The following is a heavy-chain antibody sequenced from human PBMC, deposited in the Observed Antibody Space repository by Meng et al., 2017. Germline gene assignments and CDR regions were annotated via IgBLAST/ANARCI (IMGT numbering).Heavy chain of an antibody. J-gene: IGHJ4*02. CDR1: GFTFSSYA. CDR3: AHIDY. CDR2: ISYAGSNK. V-gene: IGHV3-30*01. Sequence: QGQLVESGGGVVQPGRALTLSCAASGFTFSSYAMHWVRQAPGKGLEWVAVISYAGSNKYYADSVKGRFTISRDNSKNTLYLQMNSLRAEDTAVYYCAHIDYWGQGTLVTVSS.